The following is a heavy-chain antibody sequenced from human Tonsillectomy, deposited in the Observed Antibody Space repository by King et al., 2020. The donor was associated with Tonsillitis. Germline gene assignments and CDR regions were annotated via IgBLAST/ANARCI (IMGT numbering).Heavy chain of an antibody. CDR1: GYTFTGYY. D-gene: IGHD3-10*01. CDR3: ARDSNPELLSFGECPDY. J-gene: IGHJ4*02. Sequence: VQLVESGAEVKKPGASVKVSCKASGYTFTGYYMHWVRQAPGQGLEWMGWINPNSGGTNYAQEFQGRVTMTRDTSISTAYMELSRLRSDDTAVYYCARDSNPELLSFGECPDYWGQGTLVTVSS. CDR2: INPNSGGT. V-gene: IGHV1-2*02.